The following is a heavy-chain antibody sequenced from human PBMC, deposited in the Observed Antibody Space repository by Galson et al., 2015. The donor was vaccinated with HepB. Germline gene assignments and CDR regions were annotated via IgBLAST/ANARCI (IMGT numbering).Heavy chain of an antibody. Sequence: QSGAEVKKPGESLTISCKGSGYSFSSYWIGWVRQMPGKGLEWMGIIYPGDSDTRYSPSFQGQVTISADKSISTAYLQWSSLKASDTAMYYCARRNYGSGSYKGLDPWGQGTLVTVSS. CDR3: ARRNYGSGSYKGLDP. CDR1: GYSFSSYW. CDR2: IYPGDSDT. V-gene: IGHV5-51*03. J-gene: IGHJ5*02. D-gene: IGHD3-10*01.